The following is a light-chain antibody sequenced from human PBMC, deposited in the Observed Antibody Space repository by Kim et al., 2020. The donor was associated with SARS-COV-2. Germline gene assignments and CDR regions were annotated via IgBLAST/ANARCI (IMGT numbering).Light chain of an antibody. V-gene: IGKV1-33*01. J-gene: IGKJ2*01. CDR2: DAS. CDR1: RDIRKH. CDR3: QQYENPPFT. Sequence: STSVGDRVAITCHASRDIRKHLSWFQQKPGKAPKLLIYDASNLEAGVPSRFSGSGAGSHFTFTISSLQAEDIATYYCQQYENPPFTFGQGTKLEI.